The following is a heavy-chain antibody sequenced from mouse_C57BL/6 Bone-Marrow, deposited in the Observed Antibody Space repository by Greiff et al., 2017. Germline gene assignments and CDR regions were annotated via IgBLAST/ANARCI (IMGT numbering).Heavy chain of an antibody. CDR2: IDPSDSYT. J-gene: IGHJ2*01. Sequence: VQLQQPGAELVRPGTSVKLSCKASGYTFTSYWMHWVKQRPGQGLEWIGVIDPSDSYTNYNQKFKGKATLTVDTSSSTASMPLSSLTSEDSAGYYCARYYGSSLVVPYYFDYWGQGTTLTVSS. D-gene: IGHD1-1*01. V-gene: IGHV1-59*01. CDR1: GYTFTSYW. CDR3: ARYYGSSLVVPYYFDY.